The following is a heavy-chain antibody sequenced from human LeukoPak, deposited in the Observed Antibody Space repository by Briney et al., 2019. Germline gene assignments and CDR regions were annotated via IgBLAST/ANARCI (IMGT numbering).Heavy chain of an antibody. CDR3: AKDQGTAVAPYFDY. Sequence: GGSLRLSCGASGFTFSNYAMSWVRQAPGKGLEWVSAISGSGGSTYYADSVKGRFTISRDNSKNTLYLQMNSLRAEDTAVYYCAKDQGTAVAPYFDYWGPGTLVTVSS. CDR2: ISGSGGST. CDR1: GFTFSNYA. V-gene: IGHV3-23*01. D-gene: IGHD6-19*01. J-gene: IGHJ4*02.